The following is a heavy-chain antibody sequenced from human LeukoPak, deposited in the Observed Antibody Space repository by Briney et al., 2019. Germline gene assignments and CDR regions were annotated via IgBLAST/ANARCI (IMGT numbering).Heavy chain of an antibody. CDR2: IYYSGSI. CDR3: ARDWGGI. CDR1: GGSVSSGSYY. V-gene: IGHV4-61*01. Sequence: SETLSLTCTVSGGSVSSGSYYWSWIRQPPGKGLEWIGYIYYSGSINYNPSLKSRVTISADTSKNQFSLKLSSVTAADTAVYYCARDWGGIWGQGTMVTVSS. D-gene: IGHD3-16*01. J-gene: IGHJ3*02.